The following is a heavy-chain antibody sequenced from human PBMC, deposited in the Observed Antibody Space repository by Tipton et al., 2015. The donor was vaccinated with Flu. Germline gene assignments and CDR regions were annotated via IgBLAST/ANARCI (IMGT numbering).Heavy chain of an antibody. J-gene: IGHJ4*02. D-gene: IGHD3-10*01. CDR3: ARDTLYGSGSYIDY. CDR1: GYTFTGYY. Sequence: SGAEVKKPGASVKVSCKASGYTFTGYYMHWVRQAPGQGLEWMGGIIPIFGTANYAQKFQGRVTITADESTSTAYMELSSLRSEDTAVYYCARDTLYGSGSYIDYWGQGTLVTVSS. V-gene: IGHV1-69*13. CDR2: IIPIFGTA.